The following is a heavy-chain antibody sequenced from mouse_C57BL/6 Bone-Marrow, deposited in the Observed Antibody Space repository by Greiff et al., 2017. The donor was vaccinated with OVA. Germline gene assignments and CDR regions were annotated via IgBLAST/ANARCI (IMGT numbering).Heavy chain of an antibody. CDR3: ARSSKGDAMDY. CDR2: IDPSDSYT. D-gene: IGHD2-5*01. CDR1: GYTFTSYW. Sequence: QVQLQQPGAELVKPGASVKLSCKASGYTFTSYWMQWVKQRPGQGLEWIGEIDPSDSYTNYNQKFKGKATLTVDTSSSTASMQLSSLTSEDSAVYYCARSSKGDAMDYWGQGTSVTVSS. J-gene: IGHJ4*01. V-gene: IGHV1-50*01.